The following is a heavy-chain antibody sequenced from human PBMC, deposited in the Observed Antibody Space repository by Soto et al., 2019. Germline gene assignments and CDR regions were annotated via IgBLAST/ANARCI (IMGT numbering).Heavy chain of an antibody. D-gene: IGHD3-22*01. CDR1: GGSISSSSHY. J-gene: IGHJ4*02. CDR3: ARQFYDSSGYYYAY. Sequence: QMQLQESGPGLVKPSETLSLTCTVSGGSISSSSHYWGWIRQPPGQGLEWLGTIYSLGNTYYNPSLKSRVTISVDKSKSQLFLKLSSVTAPDTAVYYCARQFYDSSGYYYAYWGQGTLVTVSS. CDR2: IYSLGNT. V-gene: IGHV4-39*01.